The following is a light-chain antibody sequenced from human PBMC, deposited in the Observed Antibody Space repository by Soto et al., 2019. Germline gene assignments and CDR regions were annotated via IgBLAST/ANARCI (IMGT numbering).Light chain of an antibody. V-gene: IGKV3-15*01. CDR2: GAS. J-gene: IGKJ5*01. CDR3: QQYNNWPPIT. CDR1: QSVSSN. Sequence: EIVMTQSPATLSVSPGERATLSCRASQSVSSNLAWYQQKPGQAPRRLIYGASTRATGFPARFSGSGSGTAFTLTIISLQSEDFAVYYCQQYNNWPPITFGQGTRLEIK.